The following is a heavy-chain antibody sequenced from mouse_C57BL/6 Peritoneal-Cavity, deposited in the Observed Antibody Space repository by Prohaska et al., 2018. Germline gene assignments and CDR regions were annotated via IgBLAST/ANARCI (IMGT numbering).Heavy chain of an antibody. D-gene: IGHD1-1*01. CDR1: GFTFSDYG. CDR3: AAAYYGRSSYWYFDV. CDR2: ISRSRSTI. Sequence: EVQLVESGGGLVKLGGSLKLSCAASGFTFSDYGMHWVRQAPGKGQEWVEYISRSRSTIYYADTVKGRFTISGDNTKNTLFLQMTGLMSEDTVMYYCAAAYYGRSSYWYFDVWGTGTTVTVSS. J-gene: IGHJ1*03. V-gene: IGHV5-17*01.